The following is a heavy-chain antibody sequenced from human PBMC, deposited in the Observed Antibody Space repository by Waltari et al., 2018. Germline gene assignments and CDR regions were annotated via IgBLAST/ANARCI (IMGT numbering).Heavy chain of an antibody. CDR2: IYHSGST. CDR3: ARALSGGDRPSWFDP. J-gene: IGHJ5*02. V-gene: IGHV4-38-2*02. Sequence: QVQLQASGPGLVKPSETLSLTCTVSGYSISSGYYWGWIRQPPGKGLEWIGSIYHSGSTYCSPSRTGRVTISVDPSKNQFSLKRSSVTAADTAGYYCARALSGGDRPSWFDPWGQGTLVTVSS. CDR1: GYSISSGYY. D-gene: IGHD3-10*01.